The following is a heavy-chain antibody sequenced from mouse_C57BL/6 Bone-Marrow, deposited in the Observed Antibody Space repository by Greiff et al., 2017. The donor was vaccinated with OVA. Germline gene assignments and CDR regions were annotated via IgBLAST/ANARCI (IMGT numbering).Heavy chain of an antibody. V-gene: IGHV5-12*01. CDR3: ARGYYGSSYYFDY. J-gene: IGHJ2*01. D-gene: IGHD1-1*01. Sequence: EVQLQESGGGLVQPGGSLKLSCAASGFTFSDYYMYWVRQTPEKRLEWVAYISNGGGSTYYPDTVKGRFTISRDNAKNTLYLQMSRLKSEDTAMYYCARGYYGSSYYFDYWGQGTTLTVSS. CDR2: ISNGGGST. CDR1: GFTFSDYY.